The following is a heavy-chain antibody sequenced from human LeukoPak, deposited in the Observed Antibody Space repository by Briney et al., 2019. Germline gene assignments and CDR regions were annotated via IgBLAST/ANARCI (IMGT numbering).Heavy chain of an antibody. Sequence: GASLRLSCAASGFTFSNYAMNWVRQAPGKGLEWVSVVSGRGGSTYYAEPVKGRFTISRDNSKNTLYLQMNTLRAEDTAVYYCAKGDTGMVRRYYLDHWGQGSLVTVSS. CDR2: VSGRGGST. CDR1: GFTFSNYA. J-gene: IGHJ4*02. V-gene: IGHV3-23*01. D-gene: IGHD5-18*01. CDR3: AKGDTGMVRRYYLDH.